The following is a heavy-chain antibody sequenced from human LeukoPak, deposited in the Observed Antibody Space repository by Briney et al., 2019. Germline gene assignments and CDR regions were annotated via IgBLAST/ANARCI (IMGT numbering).Heavy chain of an antibody. D-gene: IGHD2-15*01. CDR2: INSDGRST. Sequence: GGSLRLSCAASGFTVSNNYMNWVRHAPGKGLVWVSRINSDGRSTSYADSVKGRFTISRDNAKNTLYLQMNSLRAEDTAVYYCTSDTLFCSGGYCYHDIWGQGTMVTVSS. CDR1: GFTVSNNY. CDR3: TSDTLFCSGGYCYHDI. J-gene: IGHJ3*02. V-gene: IGHV3-74*01.